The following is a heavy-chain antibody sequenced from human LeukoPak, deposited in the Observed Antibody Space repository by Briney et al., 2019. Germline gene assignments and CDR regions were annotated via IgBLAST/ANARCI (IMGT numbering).Heavy chain of an antibody. Sequence: PGGSLRLSCAVSGFTVSGDYMSWVRQAPGKELEWVSVMYTGGATYYADSVKGRFTISRDNSKNTLYLQMNSLRAEDTAVYYCAKGTVLLLRSYLFDYWGQGTLVTVSS. J-gene: IGHJ4*02. D-gene: IGHD1-26*01. CDR1: GFTVSGDY. CDR3: AKGTVLLLRSYLFDY. V-gene: IGHV3-53*01. CDR2: MYTGGAT.